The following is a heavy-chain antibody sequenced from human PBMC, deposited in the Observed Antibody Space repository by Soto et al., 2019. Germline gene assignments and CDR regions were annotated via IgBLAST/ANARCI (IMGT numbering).Heavy chain of an antibody. CDR2: IIPIFGTA. J-gene: IGHJ6*04. CDR3: ARALTMVRGRGARYGMDV. Sequence: SVKVSCKASGGTFSSYAISWVRQAPGQGLEWMGGIIPIFGTANYAQKFQGRVTITADESTSTAYMELSSLRSEDTAVYYCARALTMVRGRGARYGMDVWGKGTTGTVAS. D-gene: IGHD3-10*01. CDR1: GGTFSSYA. V-gene: IGHV1-69*13.